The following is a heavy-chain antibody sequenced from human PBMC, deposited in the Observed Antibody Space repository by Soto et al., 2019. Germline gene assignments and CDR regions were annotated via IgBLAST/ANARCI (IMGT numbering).Heavy chain of an antibody. Sequence: EVQLLESGGGLVQPGGSLRLSCAASGFTFSSYAMRWVRQAPGKGLEWVSAISGSGDSTYYADSVKGRFTISRDNSKNTLYRQMNSLRAEAAAVYYCANRGSGGYYADWGQGTLVTVSS. V-gene: IGHV3-23*01. CDR1: GFTFSSYA. CDR2: ISGSGDST. D-gene: IGHD3-10*01. J-gene: IGHJ4*02. CDR3: ANRGSGGYYAD.